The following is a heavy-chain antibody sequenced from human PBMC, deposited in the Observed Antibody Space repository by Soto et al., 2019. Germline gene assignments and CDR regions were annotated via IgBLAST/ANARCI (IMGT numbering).Heavy chain of an antibody. D-gene: IGHD3-10*01. CDR2: INSDASST. CDR3: ARSSGGSGKLWNYYGMDV. V-gene: IGHV3-74*01. Sequence: GGSLRLSCAASGFTFNIYWMHWVRQAPGKGLVWVSRINSDASSTNYADSVKGRFTISRDNAKNSLYLQMNSLRAEDTAVYYCARSSGGSGKLWNYYGMDVWGQGTTVTVSS. CDR1: GFTFNIYW. J-gene: IGHJ6*02.